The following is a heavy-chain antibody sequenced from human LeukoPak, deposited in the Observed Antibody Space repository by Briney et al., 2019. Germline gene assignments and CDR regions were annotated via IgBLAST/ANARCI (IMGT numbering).Heavy chain of an antibody. J-gene: IGHJ4*02. D-gene: IGHD3-9*01. CDR2: MNPNSGNT. V-gene: IGHV1-8*01. CDR3: ARVVGDILTGWFDY. CDR1: GYTFTSYD. Sequence: ASVKVSCKASGYTFTSYDINWVRQATGQGLEWMGWMNPNSGNTGYAQKFQGRVTMTRNTSISTAYMELSSLRSEDTAVYYCARVVGDILTGWFDYWGQGTLVTVSS.